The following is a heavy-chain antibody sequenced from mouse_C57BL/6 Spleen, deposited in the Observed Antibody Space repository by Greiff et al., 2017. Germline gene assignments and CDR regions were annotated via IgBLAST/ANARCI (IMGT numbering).Heavy chain of an antibody. D-gene: IGHD2-5*01. CDR2: IDPETGGT. V-gene: IGHV1-15*01. CDR3: TRRRVNYSNYVCAY. J-gene: IGHJ3*01. Sequence: VQLQQSGAELVRPGASVTLSCKASGYTFTDYEMNWVQQTPVHGLEWIGAIDPETGGTAYNQKFKGKAILTADKSSSTAYMELRSLTSEDSAVYYCTRRRVNYSNYVCAYWGQGTLVTVSA. CDR1: GYTFTDYE.